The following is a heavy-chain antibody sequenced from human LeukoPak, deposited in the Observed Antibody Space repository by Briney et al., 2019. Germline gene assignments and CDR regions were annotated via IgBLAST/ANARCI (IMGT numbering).Heavy chain of an antibody. CDR3: AKGRYDSDY. D-gene: IGHD1-1*01. Sequence: GGSLRLSCAASGFTFSSYAMSWVRQAPRKGLEWVSVISARGSTYYPDSVKGRFTISRDNSKNTLYLQMNNLRAEDTALYYCAKGRYDSDYWGQGTLVTVSS. J-gene: IGHJ4*02. CDR1: GFTFSSYA. CDR2: ISARGST. V-gene: IGHV3-23*01.